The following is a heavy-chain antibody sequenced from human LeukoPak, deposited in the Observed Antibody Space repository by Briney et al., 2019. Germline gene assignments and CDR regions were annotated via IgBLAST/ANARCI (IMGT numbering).Heavy chain of an antibody. CDR1: GGSINSSG. Sequence: SETLSPTWTVSGGSINSSGSSWIRQPPGKRLEWIGYISDSGSTNYNPSLKSRVTISVDTSKNQFSLKLSSVTAADTAVHDWARSAGSEAPSICGRTRTHCYYYYCMDVWGQGTTVTVSS. J-gene: IGHJ6*02. CDR2: ISDSGST. V-gene: IGHV4-59*12. D-gene: IGHD2-21*01. CDR3: ARSAGSEAPSICGRTRTHCYYYYCMDV.